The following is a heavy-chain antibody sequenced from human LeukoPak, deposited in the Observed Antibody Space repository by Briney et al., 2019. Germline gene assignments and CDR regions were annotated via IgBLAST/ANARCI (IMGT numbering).Heavy chain of an antibody. J-gene: IGHJ4*02. D-gene: IGHD1-1*01. Sequence: PPETLSLTCTVSGYSISSGYYWGWIRQPPGKGLEWIGSIYHSGSTYYNPSLKSRVTISVDTSKNQFSLNLSSATAADTAVYYCTRGSTTLSFWGQGTLVTVSS. CDR1: GYSISSGYY. V-gene: IGHV4-38-2*02. CDR2: IYHSGST. CDR3: TRGSTTLSF.